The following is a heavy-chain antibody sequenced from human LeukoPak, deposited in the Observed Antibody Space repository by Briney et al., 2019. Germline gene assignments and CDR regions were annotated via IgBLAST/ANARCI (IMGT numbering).Heavy chain of an antibody. Sequence: PGESLQISCQGSGYSFASYWIGWVRQLPGKGLEWMGIIYPGDSDTTYSPSFQGQVTISADKSISTAYLQWSSLKASDTAIYYCARHFGYRGYDGDYWGQGTLVTVSS. CDR1: GYSFASYW. D-gene: IGHD5-12*01. V-gene: IGHV5-51*01. J-gene: IGHJ4*02. CDR3: ARHFGYRGYDGDY. CDR2: IYPGDSDT.